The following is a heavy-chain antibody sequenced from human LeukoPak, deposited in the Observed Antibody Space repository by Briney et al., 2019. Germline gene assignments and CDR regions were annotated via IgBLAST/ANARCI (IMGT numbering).Heavy chain of an antibody. CDR3: ALYTNYYYGMDV. V-gene: IGHV1-18*01. Sequence: ASVKVSCKASGYTFTSYGISWVRQAPGQGLEWMGWISAYNGNTNYAQKLQGRVAMTTDTSTSTAYMELRSLRSDDTAVYYCALYTNYYYGMDVWGQGTTVTVSS. J-gene: IGHJ6*02. D-gene: IGHD2-2*02. CDR2: ISAYNGNT. CDR1: GYTFTSYG.